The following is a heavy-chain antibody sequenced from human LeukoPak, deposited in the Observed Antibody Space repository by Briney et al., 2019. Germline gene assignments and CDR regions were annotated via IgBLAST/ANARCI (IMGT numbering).Heavy chain of an antibody. Sequence: GGSLRLSCAASRFTFSSYGMHWVRQAPGKGLEWVAFIRYDGSNKYYADSVKGRFTISRDNSKNTLYLQMNSLRAEDTAVYYCAKGTFGELLYFDYWGQGTLVTVSS. V-gene: IGHV3-30*02. CDR1: RFTFSSYG. D-gene: IGHD3-10*01. J-gene: IGHJ4*02. CDR3: AKGTFGELLYFDY. CDR2: IRYDGSNK.